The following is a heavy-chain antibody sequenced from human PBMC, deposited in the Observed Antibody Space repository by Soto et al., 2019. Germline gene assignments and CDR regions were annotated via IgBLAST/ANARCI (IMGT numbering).Heavy chain of an antibody. Sequence: EVQLVEAGGGLVQPGRSLRLSCAASGFTFDDYAMHWVRQAPGKGLEWVSGIHWNSGTTGYADSVRGRFTISRDNAKNSLYLQMNSLRGEDTGLYHCVKTTGRTGWDHFDSWGQGTLVTVSS. V-gene: IGHV3-9*01. CDR2: IHWNSGTT. CDR3: VKTTGRTGWDHFDS. J-gene: IGHJ4*02. D-gene: IGHD3-10*01. CDR1: GFTFDDYA.